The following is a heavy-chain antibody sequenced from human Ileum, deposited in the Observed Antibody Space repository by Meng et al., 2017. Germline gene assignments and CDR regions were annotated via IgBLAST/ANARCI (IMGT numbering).Heavy chain of an antibody. D-gene: IGHD1-1*01. Sequence: GESLKISCGGSGFAFSSYWMHLVRQAPGKGLVWVSRINSDGSNTTYADSVKGRFTISSDNAKNALYLQINSLRAEDTAVYYCRRGWKYGQDNWGQGTQVTVSS. CDR1: GFAFSSYW. CDR3: RRGWKYGQDN. V-gene: IGHV3-74*03. CDR2: INSDGSNT. J-gene: IGHJ4*02.